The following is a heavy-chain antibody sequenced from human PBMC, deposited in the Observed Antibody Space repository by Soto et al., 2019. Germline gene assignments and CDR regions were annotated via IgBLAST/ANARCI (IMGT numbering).Heavy chain of an antibody. J-gene: IGHJ5*02. V-gene: IGHV3-11*05. CDR1: GFTFSDYY. D-gene: IGHD2-15*01. Sequence: QVQLVESGGGLVKPGGSLRLSCAASGFTFSDYYMSWIRQAPGKGLEWVSYISSSSSYTNYADSVKGRFTISRDNAKNSLYLQMNSLRAEETAVYYCARSLGCSGGSCYRTNWFDPWGQGTLVTVSS. CDR2: ISSSSSYT. CDR3: ARSLGCSGGSCYRTNWFDP.